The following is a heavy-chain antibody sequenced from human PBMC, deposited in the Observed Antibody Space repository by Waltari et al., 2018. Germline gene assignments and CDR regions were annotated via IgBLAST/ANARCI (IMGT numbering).Heavy chain of an antibody. D-gene: IGHD2-21*01. J-gene: IGHJ5*02. Sequence: EVQLVESGGGLVQPGGSLSLPCAASVFTFSHYWMHWVRQVPGKGLLWVSHVNSGGTDSTYADSVKGRFTISRDNAKNTLYLQMNSLRVEDTAVYYCARDTPGDGIDRWGQGTLVTVSP. V-gene: IGHV3-74*01. CDR2: VNSGGTDS. CDR3: ARDTPGDGIDR. CDR1: VFTFSHYW.